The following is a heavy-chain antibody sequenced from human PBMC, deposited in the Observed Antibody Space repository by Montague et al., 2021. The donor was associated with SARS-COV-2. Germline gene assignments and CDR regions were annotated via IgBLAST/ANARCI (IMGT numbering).Heavy chain of an antibody. CDR2: ISSSSSYI. J-gene: IGHJ4*02. CDR1: GFTFSSYS. V-gene: IGHV3-21*01. CDR3: ARDMYYDILTGYYTY. D-gene: IGHD3-9*01. Sequence: SLRLSCAASGFTFSSYSMNWVRQAPGKGLEWVSSISSSSSYIYYGDSVKGRFTISRDNAKNSLYLQMNSLRAEDMAVYYCARDMYYDILTGYYTYWGQGTLVTVSS.